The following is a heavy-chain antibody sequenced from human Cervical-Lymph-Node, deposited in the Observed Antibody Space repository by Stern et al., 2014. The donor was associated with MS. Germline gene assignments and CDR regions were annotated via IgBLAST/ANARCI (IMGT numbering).Heavy chain of an antibody. Sequence: VQLVQSGAELKKPGESLPISCSASGYSFSDYWIAWVRQVPGKGLEWLGVIYPGDSETRSSPSFQGHVIISVDKATNKAYLQWSSLKASDTAMYFCARWRVITTRFRYLDYWGQGTLVTVSS. CDR3: ARWRVITTRFRYLDY. D-gene: IGHD4/OR15-4a*01. CDR2: IYPGDSET. CDR1: GYSFSDYW. J-gene: IGHJ4*02. V-gene: IGHV5-51*03.